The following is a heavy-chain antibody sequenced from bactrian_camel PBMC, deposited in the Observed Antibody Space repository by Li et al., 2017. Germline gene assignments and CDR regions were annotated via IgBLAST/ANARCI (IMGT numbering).Heavy chain of an antibody. V-gene: IGHV3S1*01. Sequence: HVQLVESGGGLVQPGGSLRLSCAASGFTFSGYWMYWVRLAPGKGLEWVSGINSRGSSTYYTDSVKGRFTISRDNAENTLYLQLNSLKTEDTAMYYCISTDFSYWGQGTQVTVS. CDR3: ISTDFSY. CDR2: INSRGSST. J-gene: IGHJ6*01. CDR1: GFTFSGYW.